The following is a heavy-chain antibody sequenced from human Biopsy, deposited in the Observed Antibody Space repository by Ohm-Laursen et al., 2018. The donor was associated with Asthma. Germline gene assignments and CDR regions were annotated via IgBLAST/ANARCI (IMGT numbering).Heavy chain of an antibody. V-gene: IGHV3-30-3*01. D-gene: IGHD1-1*01. Sequence: SLRLSCAASGFTFRSYAMHWVRQAPGKGLEWVAVGGSYYDGGLKYYADSVNGRFTVSRDDSKNTLYLQMNSLREEDTAVYYCVRDGTDDAFDIWGQGTVVSVSS. CDR1: GFTFRSYA. J-gene: IGHJ3*02. CDR3: VRDGTDDAFDI. CDR2: GGSYYDGGLK.